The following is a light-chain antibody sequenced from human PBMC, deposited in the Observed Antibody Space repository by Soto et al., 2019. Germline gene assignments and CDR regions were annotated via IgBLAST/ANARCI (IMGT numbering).Light chain of an antibody. Sequence: DIQMTQSPSSLSASVGDRVTITCRASQSIAYYVNWFQQKPGKAPKLLIHAASSLQSGVPSRFSGSGSGTDFTLTISSLQPEDFATYYCQQSSNSPMYTFGQGT. CDR2: AAS. CDR1: QSIAYY. J-gene: IGKJ2*01. V-gene: IGKV1-39*01. CDR3: QQSSNSPMYT.